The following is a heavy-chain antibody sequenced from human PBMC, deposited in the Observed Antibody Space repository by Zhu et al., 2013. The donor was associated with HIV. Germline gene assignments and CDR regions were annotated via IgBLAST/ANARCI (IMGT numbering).Heavy chain of an antibody. D-gene: IGHD5-12*01. J-gene: IGHJ4*02. CDR1: GYTFTSYY. CDR3: ARAVSGYAFDY. V-gene: IGHV1-2*02. CDR2: INPNSGGT. Sequence: QVQLVQSGAEVKKPGASVKVSCKASGYTFTSYYMHWVRQAPGQGLEWMGWINPNSGGTSYAQKFQGRVTMTRDTSISTIYMELRRLRSDDTAVYYCARAVSGYAFDYWGQGALVTVSS.